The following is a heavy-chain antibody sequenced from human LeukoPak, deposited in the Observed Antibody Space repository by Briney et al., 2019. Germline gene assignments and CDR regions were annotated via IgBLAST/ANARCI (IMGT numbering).Heavy chain of an antibody. CDR3: ASMVRALPSDY. CDR2: ISSSSSYI. Sequence: PGGSLRLSCAASGFTFSSYSMNWVRQAPGKGLEWVSSISSSSSYIYYADSVKGRFTISRDNAKNSLYLQMNSLRAEDTAVYYCASMVRALPSDYWGQGTLVTVSS. D-gene: IGHD3-10*01. J-gene: IGHJ4*02. CDR1: GFTFSSYS. V-gene: IGHV3-21*01.